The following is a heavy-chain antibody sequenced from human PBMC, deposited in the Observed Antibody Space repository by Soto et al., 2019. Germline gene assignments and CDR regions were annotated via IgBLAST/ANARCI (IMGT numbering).Heavy chain of an antibody. Sequence: GESLKISCKGSGYSFTSYWIGWVRQMPGKGLEWMGIIYPGDSDTRYSPSFQGQVTISADKSISTAYLQWSSLKASDTAMYYCARQDSSPPGYYYGMDVWGQGTTVTVSS. CDR2: IYPGDSDT. CDR3: ARQDSSPPGYYYGMDV. CDR1: GYSFTSYW. V-gene: IGHV5-51*01. J-gene: IGHJ6*02. D-gene: IGHD6-13*01.